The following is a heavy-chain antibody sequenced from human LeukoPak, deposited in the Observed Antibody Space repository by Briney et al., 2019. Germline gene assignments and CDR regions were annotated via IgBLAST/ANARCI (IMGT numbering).Heavy chain of an antibody. CDR3: AREGSYTNWFDP. D-gene: IGHD4-11*01. V-gene: IGHV1-2*02. Sequence: ASVTVSCKASGYTFTGYYMHWVRQAPGQGLEWMGWINPNSGGTNYAQKFQGRVTMTRDTSISTAYMELSRLRSDDTAVYYCAREGSYTNWFDPWGQGTLVTVSS. J-gene: IGHJ5*02. CDR2: INPNSGGT. CDR1: GYTFTGYY.